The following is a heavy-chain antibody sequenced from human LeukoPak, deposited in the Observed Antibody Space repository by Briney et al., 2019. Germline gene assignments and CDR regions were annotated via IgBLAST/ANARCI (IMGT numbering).Heavy chain of an antibody. V-gene: IGHV3-7*01. J-gene: IGHJ4*02. CDR2: VEGGGNAE. CDR3: ARDVGWFHFDS. CDR1: GFTFSRFW. D-gene: IGHD2-15*01. Sequence: PGGSLRLSCAASGFTFSRFWMTWVRQAPGKGLEWLAHVEGGGNAENYVGSVKGRFTISRDNAKNSLYLQMNSLRAEDTAIYYCARDVGWFHFDSWGQGTLVTVSS.